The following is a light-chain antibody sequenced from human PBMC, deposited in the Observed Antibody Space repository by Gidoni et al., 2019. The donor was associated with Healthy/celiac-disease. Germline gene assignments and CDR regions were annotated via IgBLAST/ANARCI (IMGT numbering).Light chain of an antibody. CDR3: QAWDSSIV. V-gene: IGLV3-1*01. Sequence: SYELTQPPSVSVPPGQTASITCSGDNLGDKYACWYQQKPGQSPVLVIYQDSKRPSGIPERFSGSNSGNTATLTISGTQAMDEADYYCQAWDSSIVFGGGTKLTVL. J-gene: IGLJ2*01. CDR1: NLGDKY. CDR2: QDS.